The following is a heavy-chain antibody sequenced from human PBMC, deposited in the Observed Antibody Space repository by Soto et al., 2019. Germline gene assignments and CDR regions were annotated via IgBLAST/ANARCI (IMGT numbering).Heavy chain of an antibody. Sequence: DVQLVESGGGLVQPGRSLRLSCAASGFTFDDYAMHWVRQAPGKGLEWVSGISWNSGSIGYADSVKGRFTISRDNAKNSLYLQMNSLRAEDTALYYCARAEKTYYYDSSGYYYEDAFDIWGQGTMVTVSS. CDR3: ARAEKTYYYDSSGYYYEDAFDI. D-gene: IGHD3-22*01. V-gene: IGHV3-9*01. CDR1: GFTFDDYA. J-gene: IGHJ3*02. CDR2: ISWNSGSI.